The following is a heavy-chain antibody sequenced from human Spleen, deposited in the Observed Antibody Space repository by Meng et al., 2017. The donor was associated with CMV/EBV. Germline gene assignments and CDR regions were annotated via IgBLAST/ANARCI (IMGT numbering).Heavy chain of an antibody. CDR3: ARKRGSLSGSYPNWFDP. CDR1: GGSFSGYY. Sequence: GGSFSGYYWSWIRQPPGKGLEWIGEINHSGSTNYNPSLKSRVTISVDTSKNQFSLKLSSVTAADTAVYYCARKRGSLSGSYPNWFDPRGQGTLVTVSS. V-gene: IGHV4-34*01. D-gene: IGHD1-26*01. CDR2: INHSGST. J-gene: IGHJ5*02.